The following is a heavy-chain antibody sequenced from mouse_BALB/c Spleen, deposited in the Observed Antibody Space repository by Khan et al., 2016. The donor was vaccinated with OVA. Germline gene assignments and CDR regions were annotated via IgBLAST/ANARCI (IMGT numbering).Heavy chain of an antibody. D-gene: IGHD2-14*01. V-gene: IGHV1-26*01. Sequence: VQLQQSGPDLVKPGASVKISCKASGYSFTLYYMTWVKQSHGKSLEWIGRVNPNTGGSDYNQEFKGKAILTVDKSSNTAYMDLHSLTSEDSAVYYCARGYDFFAYWGQGTLVTVSA. CDR3: ARGYDFFAY. CDR2: VNPNTGGS. CDR1: GYSFTLYY. J-gene: IGHJ3*01.